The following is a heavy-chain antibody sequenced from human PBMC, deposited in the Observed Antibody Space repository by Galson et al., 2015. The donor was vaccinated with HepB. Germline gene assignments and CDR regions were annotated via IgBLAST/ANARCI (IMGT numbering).Heavy chain of an antibody. J-gene: IGHJ4*02. CDR3: AKGGRSYLSDDVFYPGFDD. D-gene: IGHD3-10*01. CDR1: GYTFTING. V-gene: IGHV1-46*01. CDR2: IFAGGGST. Sequence: SVKVSCKASGYTFTINGISWVHQAPGQGPEWMGKIFAGGGSTRYAERFQGRVTLTRDSSTSTIYMEVNSLRAEDTAVYFCAKGGRSYLSDDVFYPGFDDWGQGTLVTVSS.